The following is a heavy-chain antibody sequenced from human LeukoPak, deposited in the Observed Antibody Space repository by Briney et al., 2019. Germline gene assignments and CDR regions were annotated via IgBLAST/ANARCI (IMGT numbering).Heavy chain of an antibody. Sequence: GGSLRLSCAASGFTFSSYWMNWVRQAPGKGLEWVSYIRTSGTNTDYTGSMKGRFTISRDNSKNTLYLQMNSLRAEDTAVYDCAKDVEPREYQLNYWGQGTLVTVSS. CDR1: GFTFSSYW. CDR3: AKDVEPREYQLNY. CDR2: IRTSGTNT. V-gene: IGHV3-23*01. J-gene: IGHJ4*02. D-gene: IGHD2-2*01.